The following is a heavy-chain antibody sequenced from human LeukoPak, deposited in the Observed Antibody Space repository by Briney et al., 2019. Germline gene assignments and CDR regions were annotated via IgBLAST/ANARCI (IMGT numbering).Heavy chain of an antibody. CDR3: ARILPHYYDSSGYYSTVPNWFDP. Sequence: PSETLSLTCAVSGGSISSGGYSWSWIRQPPGKGLEWIGYIYHSGSTYYNPSLKCRVTISVDRSKNQFSLKLSSVTAADTAVYYCARILPHYYDSSGYYSTVPNWFDPWGQGTLVTVSS. CDR1: GGSISSGGYS. V-gene: IGHV4-30-2*02. J-gene: IGHJ5*02. CDR2: IYHSGST. D-gene: IGHD3-22*01.